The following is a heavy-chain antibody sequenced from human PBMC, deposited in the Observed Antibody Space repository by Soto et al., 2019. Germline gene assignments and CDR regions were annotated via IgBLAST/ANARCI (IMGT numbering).Heavy chain of an antibody. J-gene: IGHJ6*02. CDR2: IIDSGGST. Sequence: GGALRLSCAASEFTFSNYALGCVRQAPGKGLEWVSDIIDSGGSTYYADSVKGRFTISRDNSKSTLYLQMNSLRAEDTALHYCAKGRSYYYYYGVDVWGQGTTVTVS. V-gene: IGHV3-23*01. CDR1: EFTFSNYA. CDR3: AKGRSYYYYYGVDV.